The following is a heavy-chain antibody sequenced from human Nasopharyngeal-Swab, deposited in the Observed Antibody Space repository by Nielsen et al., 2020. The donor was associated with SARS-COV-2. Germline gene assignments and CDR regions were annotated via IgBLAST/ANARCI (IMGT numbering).Heavy chain of an antibody. CDR1: GFTSSRYA. V-gene: IGHV3-30-3*01. J-gene: IGHJ3*02. Sequence: GGSLRLSSAASGFTSSRYALHWVRQAPGNGLEWVAVISYDGSNNYYADSVKGRFTISRDNSKNTLYLQMNSLRAEDTAVYYCARDQGSSGWGDDAFDIWGQGTMVTVSS. CDR3: ARDQGSSGWGDDAFDI. D-gene: IGHD6-19*01. CDR2: ISYDGSNN.